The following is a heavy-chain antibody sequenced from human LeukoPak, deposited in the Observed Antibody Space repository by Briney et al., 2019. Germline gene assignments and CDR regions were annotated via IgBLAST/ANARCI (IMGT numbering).Heavy chain of an antibody. CDR3: ARGDWAPFDS. Sequence: GGSLRLSCAASGFTFSDYWMNWVRQAPGKGLEWVANIDQDGGGKYYLDSVKGRFTISRDNAKSSLYLQIDSLRAEDTAVYYCARGDWAPFDSWGQGSLLTVSS. D-gene: IGHD2-21*02. J-gene: IGHJ4*02. V-gene: IGHV3-7*01. CDR2: IDQDGGGK. CDR1: GFTFSDYW.